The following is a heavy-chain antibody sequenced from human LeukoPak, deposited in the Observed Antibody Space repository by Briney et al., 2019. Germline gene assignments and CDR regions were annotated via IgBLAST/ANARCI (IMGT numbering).Heavy chain of an antibody. V-gene: IGHV3-48*03. CDR1: GFTFSSYE. CDR2: ISSSGSTI. Sequence: GGSLRLSCAASGFTFSSYEMNWVRQAPGKGLEWVSYISSSGSTIYYADSVKGRFTISRDNAKNSLYLQMNSLRAEDTAVYYCARDHESYYYDSSGLAFDIWGQGTMVTVSS. J-gene: IGHJ3*02. D-gene: IGHD3-22*01. CDR3: ARDHESYYYDSSGLAFDI.